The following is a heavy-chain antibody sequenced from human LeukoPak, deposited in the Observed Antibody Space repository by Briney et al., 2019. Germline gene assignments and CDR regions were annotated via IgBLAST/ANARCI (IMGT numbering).Heavy chain of an antibody. D-gene: IGHD4/OR15-4a*01. Sequence: PGGSLRLSCAASGFTFGSYWMSWVRQAPGKGLEWLSAIGGGGRDTFYADSVKGRFTVSRDNSKNTLYLQMSSLRAEDTAVYFCAKNRGANYYNYYMDVWGKGTTVTVSS. J-gene: IGHJ6*03. CDR1: GFTFGSYW. V-gene: IGHV3-23*01. CDR2: IGGGGRDT. CDR3: AKNRGANYYNYYMDV.